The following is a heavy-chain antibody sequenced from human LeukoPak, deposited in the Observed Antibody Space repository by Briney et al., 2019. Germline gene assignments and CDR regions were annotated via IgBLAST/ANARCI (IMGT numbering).Heavy chain of an antibody. CDR2: ISRSSSTI. D-gene: IGHD3-10*01. CDR3: ARAGFSFSDYSGSFFDY. V-gene: IGHV3-48*01. Sequence: GGSLRLSCAASEFTFSSYSMNWVRQAPGKGLEWVSYISRSSSTIYYADSVKGRFTISRDNAKNSLYLQMDSLRAEDTAVYYCARAGFSFSDYSGSFFDYWGQGTLVTVSS. J-gene: IGHJ4*02. CDR1: EFTFSSYS.